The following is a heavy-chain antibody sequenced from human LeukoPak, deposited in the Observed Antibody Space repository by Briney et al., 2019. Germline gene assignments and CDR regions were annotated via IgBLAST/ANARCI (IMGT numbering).Heavy chain of an antibody. D-gene: IGHD2-21*02. J-gene: IGHJ3*02. CDR3: ARDLGLAYCGGDCYSEDAFDI. CDR2: ISAYNGNT. Sequence: ASVKASCKASGYTFTSYGISWVRQAPGQGLEWMGWISAYNGNTNYAQKLQGRVTMTTDTSTSTAYMELRSLRSDDTAVYYCARDLGLAYCGGDCYSEDAFDIWGQGTMVTVSS. CDR1: GYTFTSYG. V-gene: IGHV1-18*04.